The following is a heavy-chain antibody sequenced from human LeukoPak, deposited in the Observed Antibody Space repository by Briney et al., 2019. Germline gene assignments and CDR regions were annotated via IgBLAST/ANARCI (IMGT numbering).Heavy chain of an antibody. CDR2: INHSGST. J-gene: IGHJ4*02. CDR3: ARGRGYSYGYKY. D-gene: IGHD5-18*01. Sequence: SETLSLTCAVYGGSFSGYYWSWIRQPPGKGLEWIGEINHSGSTNYNPSLKSRVTISVDTSKNQFSLKLSSVTAADTAVYYCARGRGYSYGYKYWGQGSLVTVSS. CDR1: GGSFSGYY. V-gene: IGHV4-34*01.